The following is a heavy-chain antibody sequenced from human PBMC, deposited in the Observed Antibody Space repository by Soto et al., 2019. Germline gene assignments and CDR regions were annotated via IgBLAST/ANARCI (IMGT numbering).Heavy chain of an antibody. CDR2: IRSKVYGGTT. V-gene: IGHV3-49*04. CDR3: IRGLGCSGGSCNPKFYLFYSGLDV. D-gene: IGHD2-15*01. J-gene: IGHJ6*02. Sequence: AGGSLRLSCTASGFTFGDYAMSWVRQAPGKGLEWVGLIRSKVYGGTTEYAASVKGRFTISRDDSKSIAYLQMNSLETEDTAVYYCIRGLGCSGGSCNPKFYLFYSGLDVWGQGTTVTVSS. CDR1: GFTFGDYA.